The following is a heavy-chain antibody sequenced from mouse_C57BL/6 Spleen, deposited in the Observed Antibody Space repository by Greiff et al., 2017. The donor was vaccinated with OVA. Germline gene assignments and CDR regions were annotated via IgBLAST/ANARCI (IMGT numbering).Heavy chain of an antibody. CDR1: GYAFSSSW. CDR3: ARRAGKPREAGLYYAIDY. CDR2: IYPGDGDT. Sequence: QVQLQQSGPELVKPGASVKISCKASGYAFSSSWMNWVKQRPGKGLEWIGRIYPGDGDTNYNGKFKGQATLSADKSSSTAYMQLSSLTSEDTAVYFCARRAGKPREAGLYYAIDYWGQGTSVTVSS. D-gene: IGHD3-3*01. V-gene: IGHV1-82*01. J-gene: IGHJ4*01.